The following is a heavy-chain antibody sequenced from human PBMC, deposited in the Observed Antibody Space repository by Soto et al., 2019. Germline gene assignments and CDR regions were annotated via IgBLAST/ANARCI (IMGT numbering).Heavy chain of an antibody. J-gene: IGHJ5*02. V-gene: IGHV1-69*13. Sequence: VASVKVSCKASGGTFSSYAISWVRQAPGQGLEWMGGIIPIFGTANYAQKFQGRVTITADESTSTAYMELSSLRSEDTAVYYCAITYYYDGSGYYPPNWFDPWGQGALVTVSS. CDR1: GGTFSSYA. D-gene: IGHD3-22*01. CDR2: IIPIFGTA. CDR3: AITYYYDGSGYYPPNWFDP.